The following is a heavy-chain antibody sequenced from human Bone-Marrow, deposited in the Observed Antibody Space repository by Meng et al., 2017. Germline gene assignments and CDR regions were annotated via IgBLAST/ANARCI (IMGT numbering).Heavy chain of an antibody. V-gene: IGHV4-34*01. D-gene: IGHD6-25*01. Sequence: GSLRLSCAVYGGSFSGYYWSWIRQPPGQGLEWIGEINHSGSTNYNPSLKSRVTISVDTSKNQFSLKLSSVTAADTAVYYCARGGRLWGQGTLVTVSS. CDR2: INHSGST. CDR1: GGSFSGYY. CDR3: ARGGRL. J-gene: IGHJ4*02.